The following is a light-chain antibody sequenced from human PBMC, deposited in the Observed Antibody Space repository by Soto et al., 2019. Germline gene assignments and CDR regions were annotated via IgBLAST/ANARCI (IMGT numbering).Light chain of an antibody. CDR3: CSYVPSSTYG. CDR2: EVS. Sequence: QSALTQPASGSGSPGQSITISCTGTSSDVGSYNLVSWCQEHPGKAPILMIYEVSKRPSGVSNRFSGSKSGNTASLTISGLQAEDEADYYCCSYVPSSTYGFGTGTKVTVL. V-gene: IGLV2-23*02. J-gene: IGLJ1*01. CDR1: SSDVGSYNL.